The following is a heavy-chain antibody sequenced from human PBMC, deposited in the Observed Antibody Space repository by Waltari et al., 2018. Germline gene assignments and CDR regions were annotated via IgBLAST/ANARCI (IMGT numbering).Heavy chain of an antibody. D-gene: IGHD2-2*01. V-gene: IGHV1-2*02. Sequence: QVQLVQSGAEVKKPGASVKVSCKASGYTFTGYYMHWVRQATGQGLEWMGWINPNSGGTNYAQKFQGRVTMTRDTSISTAYMELSRLRSDDTAVYYCARARPSIVVVEQYYFDYWGQGTLVTVSS. CDR3: ARARPSIVVVEQYYFDY. J-gene: IGHJ4*02. CDR1: GYTFTGYY. CDR2: INPNSGGT.